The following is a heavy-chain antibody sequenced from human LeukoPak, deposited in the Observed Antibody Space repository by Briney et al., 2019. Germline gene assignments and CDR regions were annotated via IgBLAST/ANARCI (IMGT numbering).Heavy chain of an antibody. D-gene: IGHD2-2*01. Sequence: GGSLRLSCTTSGFTFSNYWMSWVRQAPGKGLEWMANINQDAGEKYYVDSVKGRFTISRDNAKNSLYLQMNSLRAEDTAVYYCARAPIVVVPTRRPPYFDYWGQGTLVTVSS. V-gene: IGHV3-7*01. CDR3: ARAPIVVVPTRRPPYFDY. CDR1: GFTFSNYW. CDR2: INQDAGEK. J-gene: IGHJ4*02.